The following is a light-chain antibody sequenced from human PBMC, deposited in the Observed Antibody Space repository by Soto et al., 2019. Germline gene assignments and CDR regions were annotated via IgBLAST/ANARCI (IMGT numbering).Light chain of an antibody. J-gene: IGKJ1*01. CDR1: QSVGRD. CDR3: QQRFNWWT. V-gene: IGKV3-11*01. Sequence: EIVLTQPPASLSLSPGEKATLSCRASQSVGRDLAWYQQKPGQAPRLLIYDASNRATGIPARFSGSGSGTDFTLTISSLEPEDFAFYYCQQRFNWWTFGQGTKVEIK. CDR2: DAS.